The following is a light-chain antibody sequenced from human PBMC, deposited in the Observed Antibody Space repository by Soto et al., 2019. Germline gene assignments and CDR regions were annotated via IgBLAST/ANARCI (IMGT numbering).Light chain of an antibody. V-gene: IGKV3-11*01. CDR2: DVS. Sequence: EIVLTQSPATLSLSPGERATLSCRASQSVSSRLAWYQQKPVQAPRLLIYDVSNRATGIPARFSGSGSGTDLAITISSLEPEDFEVYYGQQRDYWQVTFGQGTRLEIK. CDR3: QQRDYWQVT. J-gene: IGKJ5*01. CDR1: QSVSSR.